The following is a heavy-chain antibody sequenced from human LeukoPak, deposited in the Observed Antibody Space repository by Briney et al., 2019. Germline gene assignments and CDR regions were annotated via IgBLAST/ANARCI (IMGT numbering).Heavy chain of an antibody. CDR1: GGSISSYY. J-gene: IGHJ5*02. CDR2: IYYSGST. D-gene: IGHD6-13*01. CDR3: ARGLGYSSSWTDLHGLGYRGNWFVLDP. V-gene: IGHV4-59*01. Sequence: KPSETLSLTCTVSGGSISSYYWSWIRQPPGKGLEWIGYIYYSGSTNYNPSLKSRVTISVDTSKDQFSLKLSSVTAADTAVYYCARGLGYSSSWTDLHGLGYRGNWFVLDPWGQGTLVTVSS.